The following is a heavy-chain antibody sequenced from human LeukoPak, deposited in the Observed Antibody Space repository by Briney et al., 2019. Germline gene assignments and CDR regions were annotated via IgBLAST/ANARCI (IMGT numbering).Heavy chain of an antibody. D-gene: IGHD3-22*01. V-gene: IGHV1-69*13. Sequence: GASVKVSCKASGYTFTSYGISWVRQAPGQGLEWMGGIIPIFGTTNYAQKFQGRVTITADESTSTAYMELSSLRSEDTAVYYCARKLSDSSGYYYYYYGMDVWGQGTAVTVSS. CDR2: IIPIFGTT. CDR1: GYTFTSYG. J-gene: IGHJ6*02. CDR3: ARKLSDSSGYYYYYYGMDV.